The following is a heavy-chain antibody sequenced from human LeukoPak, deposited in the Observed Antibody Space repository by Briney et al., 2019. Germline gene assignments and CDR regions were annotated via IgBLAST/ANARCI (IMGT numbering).Heavy chain of an antibody. CDR1: GGSFSGYY. CDR2: INHSGST. D-gene: IGHD3-22*01. CDR3: ARRRITMIVVVTHFDY. V-gene: IGHV4-34*01. J-gene: IGHJ4*02. Sequence: SETLSLTSAVYGGSFSGYYWSWIRQPPGKGLEWIGEINHSGSTNYNPSLKSRVTISVDTSKNQFSLKLSSVTAADTAVYYCARRRITMIVVVTHFDYWGQGTLVTVSS.